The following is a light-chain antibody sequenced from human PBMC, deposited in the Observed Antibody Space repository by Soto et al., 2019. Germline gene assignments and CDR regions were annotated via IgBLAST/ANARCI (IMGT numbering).Light chain of an antibody. J-gene: IGKJ1*01. CDR1: QSISSW. CDR2: DAS. Sequence: DIQMTQSPSTLSASVGDRVTITCRASQSISSWLAWYQQKPGKAPKLLIYDASSLESGDPSRFSGSGSGTEFTLTISSLQPDDFATYYCQQYNSYSRSWTFGQGTKVEIK. CDR3: QQYNSYSRSWT. V-gene: IGKV1-5*01.